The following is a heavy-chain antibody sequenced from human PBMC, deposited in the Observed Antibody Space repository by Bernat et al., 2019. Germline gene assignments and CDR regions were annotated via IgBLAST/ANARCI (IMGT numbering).Heavy chain of an antibody. Sequence: QVQLQESGPGLVKPSGTLSLTCAVSGGSISSSNWWSWVRQPPGKGVVWIGEIFHSGSTNNNPSHRSRVTISVDKSKNQCSLRLSSVTAADTGVYYCARVDYYDSSGDKPLASWGQGTLVTVSS. CDR2: IFHSGST. CDR3: ARVDYYDSSGDKPLAS. J-gene: IGHJ4*02. CDR1: GGSISSSNW. D-gene: IGHD3-22*01. V-gene: IGHV4-4*02.